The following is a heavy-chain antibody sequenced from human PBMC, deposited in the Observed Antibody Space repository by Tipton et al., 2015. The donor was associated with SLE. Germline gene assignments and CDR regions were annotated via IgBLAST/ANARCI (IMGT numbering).Heavy chain of an antibody. CDR3: ARSFPRFFDY. V-gene: IGHV4-59*12. CDR1: GGSISSYY. Sequence: TLSLTCTVSGGSISSYYWSWIRQPPGKGLEWIGYIYYSGSTNYNPSLKSRVTISVDTSKNQFSLKLDSVTAADTAVYYCARSFPRFFDYWGQGTLVTVSS. CDR2: IYYSGST. J-gene: IGHJ4*01.